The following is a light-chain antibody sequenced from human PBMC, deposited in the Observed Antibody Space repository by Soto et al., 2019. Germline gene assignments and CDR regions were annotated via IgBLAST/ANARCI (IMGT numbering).Light chain of an antibody. J-gene: IGKJ4*01. CDR1: QSISSW. CDR2: DAS. Sequence: PSTLSGSVGDRVTITCRASQSISSWLAWYQQKPGKAPKLLIYDASNLQTGVPSRFSGSGSGTDFTFTISSLQPEDIATYYCQQYDNLPLTFGGGTKVDIK. V-gene: IGKV1-33*01. CDR3: QQYDNLPLT.